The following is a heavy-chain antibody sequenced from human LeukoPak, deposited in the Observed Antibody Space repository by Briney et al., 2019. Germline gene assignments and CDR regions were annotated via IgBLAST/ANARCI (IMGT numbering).Heavy chain of an antibody. D-gene: IGHD3-3*01. CDR2: VNPKSGRT. V-gene: IGHV1-2*02. J-gene: IGHJ5*02. CDR1: GYSFTDYY. CDR3: ARADFVDAGPYLIGP. Sequence: ASVRVSCKTSGYSFTDYYIHWVRQAPGQGLEWMGWVNPKSGRTSSARKFQDRVTMTRDPSISTVYMDMAWLTSDDTAIYFCARADFVDAGPYLIGPWGQGTLVTVSS.